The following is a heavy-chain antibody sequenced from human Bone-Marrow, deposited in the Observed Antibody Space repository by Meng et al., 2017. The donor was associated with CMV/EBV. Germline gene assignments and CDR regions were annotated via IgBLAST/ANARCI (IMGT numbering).Heavy chain of an antibody. Sequence: GESLKISCAASGFTFSSYWMHWVRQAPGKGLVWVSRINSDGSSTSYADSVKGRFTISRDNAKNTLYLQMNSLRAEDTAVYYCAREGNHNYYYGMDVWGQGTTVTVSS. CDR3: AREGNHNYYYGMDV. CDR1: GFTFSSYW. J-gene: IGHJ6*02. D-gene: IGHD1-14*01. V-gene: IGHV3-74*01. CDR2: INSDGSST.